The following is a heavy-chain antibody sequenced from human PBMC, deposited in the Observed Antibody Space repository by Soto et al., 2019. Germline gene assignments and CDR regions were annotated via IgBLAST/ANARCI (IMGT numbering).Heavy chain of an antibody. V-gene: IGHV1-69*13. CDR3: ARDRYYDSSGNFDY. Sequence: AASVKVSCKASGGTFSSYAISWVRQAPGQGLEWMGGIIPIFGTANYAQKFQGRVTITADESTSTAYMELSSLRSEDTAVYYCARDRYYDSSGNFDYWGQGTLVTVSS. CDR2: IIPIFGTA. D-gene: IGHD3-22*01. CDR1: GGTFSSYA. J-gene: IGHJ4*02.